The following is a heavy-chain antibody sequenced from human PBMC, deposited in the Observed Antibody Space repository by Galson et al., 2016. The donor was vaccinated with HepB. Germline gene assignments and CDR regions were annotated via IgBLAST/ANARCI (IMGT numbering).Heavy chain of an antibody. D-gene: IGHD1-1*01. J-gene: IGHJ3*02. CDR1: GGTFSSYT. CDR2: IIPIFGTA. V-gene: IGHV1-69*06. Sequence: SVKVSCKASGGTFSSYTITWVRQAPGQGLEWMGGIIPIFGTANYTQKFQGRVAITADKSTSTAYMELSSLRSEDTAVYYCARVDNGYDYAFDIWGQGTMVTVSS. CDR3: ARVDNGYDYAFDI.